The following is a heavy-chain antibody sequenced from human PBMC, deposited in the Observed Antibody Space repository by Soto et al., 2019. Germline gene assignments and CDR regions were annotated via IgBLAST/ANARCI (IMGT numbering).Heavy chain of an antibody. CDR2: ISGSGGST. CDR1: GFTFSSYA. J-gene: IGHJ3*02. V-gene: IGHV3-23*01. D-gene: IGHD3-22*01. CDR3: AKDTPLFRDYYDSTDAFDI. Sequence: SLRLSCAASGFTFSSYAMSWVRQAPGKGLEWVSAISGSGGSTYYADSVKGRFTISRDNSKNTLYLQMNSLRAEDTAVYYCAKDTPLFRDYYDSTDAFDIWGQGTMVTVS.